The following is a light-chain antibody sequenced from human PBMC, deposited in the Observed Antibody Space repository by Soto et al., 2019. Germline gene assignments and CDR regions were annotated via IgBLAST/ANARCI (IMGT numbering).Light chain of an antibody. J-gene: IGKJ1*01. CDR1: QGVSSY. Sequence: EIVLTQSPVTLSLSPGERATLSCRASQGVSSYLAWYQQIPGQAPRLLIYDASNRATGIPARFSGSGSGTDFTLTISSLEPEDFALYYCQQRSNWPPTFGQGTKVAVK. CDR2: DAS. CDR3: QQRSNWPPT. V-gene: IGKV3-11*01.